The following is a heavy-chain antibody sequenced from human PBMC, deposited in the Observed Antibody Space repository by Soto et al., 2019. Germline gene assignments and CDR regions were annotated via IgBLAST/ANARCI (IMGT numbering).Heavy chain of an antibody. CDR1: GYTFSNYG. CDR2: ISLYSDGT. J-gene: IGHJ5*02. CDR3: ARVVPGADAWFGP. Sequence: QVQLVQSGGEVKRPGASVKVSCKTSGYTFSNYGITWVRQAPGQPLEWLGWISLYSDGTNYAEKFQGRVSMTPDTSTTTAYMELRSLRSDDTDVYYGARVVPGADAWFGPWGQGTLVTVSS. D-gene: IGHD2-2*01. V-gene: IGHV1-18*01.